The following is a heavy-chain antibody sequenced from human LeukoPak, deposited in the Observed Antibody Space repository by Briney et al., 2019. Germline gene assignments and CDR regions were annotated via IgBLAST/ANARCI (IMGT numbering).Heavy chain of an antibody. D-gene: IGHD2-21*02. CDR3: ASKWYCGGDCYYQIDF. CDR1: GFTFSSYV. Sequence: GRSLSLSCAASGFTFSSYVMHWVRQAPGKGLEWVALISSDVSTEYYADSVKGRFTISRDNSKNTLYLQMNSLRIEDTAVYYCASKWYCGGDCYYQIDFWGQGSLVTVSS. CDR2: ISSDVSTE. J-gene: IGHJ4*02. V-gene: IGHV3-30*03.